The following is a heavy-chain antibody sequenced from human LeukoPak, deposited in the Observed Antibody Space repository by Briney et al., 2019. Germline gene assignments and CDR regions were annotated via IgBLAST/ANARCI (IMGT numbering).Heavy chain of an antibody. Sequence: GGSLRLSCAASGFTFSSYSMNWVRQAPGKGLEWVSSISSSSSYIYYADSVKGRFTISRDNAKNSLYLQMSSLRAEDTAVYYCARAGSLWFGESKFEYWGQRTLLTVSS. CDR2: ISSSSSYI. D-gene: IGHD3-10*01. J-gene: IGHJ4*02. CDR1: GFTFSSYS. CDR3: ARAGSLWFGESKFEY. V-gene: IGHV3-21*01.